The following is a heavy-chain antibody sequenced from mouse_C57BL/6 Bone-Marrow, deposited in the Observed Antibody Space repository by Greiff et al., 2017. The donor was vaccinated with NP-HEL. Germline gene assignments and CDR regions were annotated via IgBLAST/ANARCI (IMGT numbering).Heavy chain of an antibody. V-gene: IGHV2-6*01. CDR1: GFSLTSYG. CDR2: IWGVGST. Sequence: VKLMESGPGLVAPSQRLSITCTVSGFSLTSYGVDWVRQSPGKGLEWLGVIWGVGSTNYNSALKSRLSISKDNSKSQVFLKMNSLQTDDTAMYYCASGGGNYGSWFAYWGQGTLVTVSA. J-gene: IGHJ3*01. D-gene: IGHD2-1*01. CDR3: ASGGGNYGSWFAY.